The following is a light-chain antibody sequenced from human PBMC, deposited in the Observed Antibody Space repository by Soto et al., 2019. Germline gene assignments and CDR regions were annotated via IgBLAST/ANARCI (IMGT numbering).Light chain of an antibody. CDR1: RSNIGAGHD. CDR2: GNN. Sequence: QAVLTQPPSVSGAPGQRGTISCTGSRSNIGAGHDVHWYQQLPGTAPKLLIYGNNNRPSGVPDRFSGSKSGPSASLAITGLQAEDEADYYCQSYDITLSGPLFGGGTKLTVL. J-gene: IGLJ2*01. V-gene: IGLV1-40*01. CDR3: QSYDITLSGPL.